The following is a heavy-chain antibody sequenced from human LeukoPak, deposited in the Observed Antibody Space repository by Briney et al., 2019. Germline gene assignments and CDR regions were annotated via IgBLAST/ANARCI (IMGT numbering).Heavy chain of an antibody. CDR1: GFTFSSYS. J-gene: IGHJ4*02. Sequence: PGGSLRLSCAASGFTFSSYSMNWVRQAPGKGLEWVSYISSSSSTIYYADSVKGRFTISRDNAKNSLYLQMNSLRAEDTAVYYCASQNWNYVYWGQGTLVAVSS. D-gene: IGHD1-7*01. CDR3: ASQNWNYVY. CDR2: ISSSSSTI. V-gene: IGHV3-48*01.